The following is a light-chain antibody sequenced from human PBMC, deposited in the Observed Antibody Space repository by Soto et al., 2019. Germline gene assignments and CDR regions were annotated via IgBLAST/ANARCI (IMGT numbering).Light chain of an antibody. J-gene: IGLJ1*01. CDR2: EVS. Sequence: QSALTQRASVSGAPGQSITISCTGTSSDVGSYNLVSWYQQHPGKAPKLMIYEVSKRPSGVSNRFSGSKSGNTASLTTSGLQAADEADYYCCSYAGSSTPYVFGTGTKVTVL. CDR3: CSYAGSSTPYV. CDR1: SSDVGSYNL. V-gene: IGLV2-23*02.